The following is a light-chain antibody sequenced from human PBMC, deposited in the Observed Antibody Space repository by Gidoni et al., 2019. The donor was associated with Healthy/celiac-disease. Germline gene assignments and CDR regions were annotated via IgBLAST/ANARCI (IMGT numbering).Light chain of an antibody. Sequence: DIQMTQSPSSVSASGGDRVTITCRASQGISSWLAWYQKKPGKAPKLLIYAASSLQSGVPSRFSGSGSGTDFTLTISSLQPEDFATYYCQQANSFPPLTFGGGTKVEIK. CDR1: QGISSW. V-gene: IGKV1-12*01. CDR3: QQANSFPPLT. CDR2: AAS. J-gene: IGKJ4*01.